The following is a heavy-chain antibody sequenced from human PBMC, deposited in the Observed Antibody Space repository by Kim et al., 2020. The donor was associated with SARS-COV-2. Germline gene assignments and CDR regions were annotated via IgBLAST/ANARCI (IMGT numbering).Heavy chain of an antibody. CDR1: GGSISSYY. CDR3: AGGRVLTGYDYYYYYYGIDV. CDR2: IYYSGST. J-gene: IGHJ6*02. D-gene: IGHD3-9*01. Sequence: SETLSLTCTVSGGSISSYYWSWIRQPPGKGLEWIGYIYYSGSTNYNPSLKSRVTISVDTSKNQFSLKLSSVTAADTAVYYCAGGRVLTGYDYYYYYYGIDVWGQGTTVTVSS. V-gene: IGHV4-59*13.